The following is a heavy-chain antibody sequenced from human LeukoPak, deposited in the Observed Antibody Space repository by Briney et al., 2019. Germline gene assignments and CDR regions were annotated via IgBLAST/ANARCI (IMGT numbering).Heavy chain of an antibody. Sequence: GGSLRLSCAASGFNFSSNSMHWVRQAPGKGLEWVSSISSTSNYIYYADSVNGRFTISRDNTKNSLYLQMNSLRAEDTAVYYCARATIRVNGDGNNYYSYLDVWGKGTTVTVSS. J-gene: IGHJ6*03. CDR2: ISSTSNYI. CDR3: ARATIRVNGDGNNYYSYLDV. CDR1: GFNFSSNS. D-gene: IGHD5-24*01. V-gene: IGHV3-21*01.